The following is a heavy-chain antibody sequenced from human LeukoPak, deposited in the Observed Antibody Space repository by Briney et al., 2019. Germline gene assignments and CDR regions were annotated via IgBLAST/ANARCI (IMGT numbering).Heavy chain of an antibody. D-gene: IGHD3-10*01. V-gene: IGHV1-18*01. CDR3: ASDRDTMVRGASDAFDI. Sequence: ASVKVSCKASGYTFTSYGISWVRQAPGQGLEGMGWISAYNGNTNYAQKLQGRVTMTTDTSTSTAYMELRSLRSDDTAVYYCASDRDTMVRGASDAFDIWGQGTMVTVSS. CDR2: ISAYNGNT. CDR1: GYTFTSYG. J-gene: IGHJ3*02.